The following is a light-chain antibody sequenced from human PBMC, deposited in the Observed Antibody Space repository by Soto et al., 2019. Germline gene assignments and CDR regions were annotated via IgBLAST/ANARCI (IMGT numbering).Light chain of an antibody. CDR3: QQYGSSPLFT. Sequence: EIVLTQSPGTLSLSPGERATLSCRASQSVSSSYLAWYQQKPGQAPRLLIYGASSRATGIPDRFSGSGSWTDFTLPISRLEPNDFAVYYCQQYGSSPLFTFGPGTKVDIK. V-gene: IGKV3-20*01. CDR1: QSVSSSY. CDR2: GAS. J-gene: IGKJ3*01.